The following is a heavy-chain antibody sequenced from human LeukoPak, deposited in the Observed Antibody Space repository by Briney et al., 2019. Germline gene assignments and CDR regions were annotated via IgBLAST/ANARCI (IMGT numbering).Heavy chain of an antibody. CDR1: GYTFTSYY. J-gene: IGHJ3*02. CDR3: ATDHDSSGSDPFDAFDI. CDR2: INPSGGST. Sequence: GASVKVSCKASGYTFTSYYMHWVRQAPGQGLEWMGIINPSGGSTSYAQKFQGRVTMTEDTSTDTAYMELSSLRSEDTAVYYCATDHDSSGSDPFDAFDIWGQGTMVTVSS. D-gene: IGHD3-22*01. V-gene: IGHV1-46*01.